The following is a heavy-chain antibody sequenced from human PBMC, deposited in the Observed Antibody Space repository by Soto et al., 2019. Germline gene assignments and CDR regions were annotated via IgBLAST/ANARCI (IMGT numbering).Heavy chain of an antibody. CDR1: SGSISSSNW. Sequence: QVQLQESGPGLVKPSGTLSLTCAVSSGSISSSNWWSWVRQPPGKGLEWIGEIYHSGSTNYNPSLKSRVTISVDKSKNQFSLKLSSVNAADTAVYYCASRGEYDYGDEIPPLGYWGQGTLVTVSS. V-gene: IGHV4-4*02. J-gene: IGHJ4*02. D-gene: IGHD4-17*01. CDR2: IYHSGST. CDR3: ASRGEYDYGDEIPPLGY.